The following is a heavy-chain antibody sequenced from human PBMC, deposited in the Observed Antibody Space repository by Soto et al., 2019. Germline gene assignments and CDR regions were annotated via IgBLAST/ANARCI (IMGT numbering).Heavy chain of an antibody. J-gene: IGHJ4*02. CDR3: ARGPQPHTVVDYFDY. V-gene: IGHV1-69*06. Sequence: GASVKVSCKASGGTFSSYAISWVRQAPGQGLEWMGGIIPIFGTANYAQKFQGRVTITADKSTSTAYMELSSLRSEDTAVYYCARGPQPHTVVDYFDYWGQGTLVTVSS. CDR2: IIPIFGTA. CDR1: GGTFSSYA. D-gene: IGHD4-17*01.